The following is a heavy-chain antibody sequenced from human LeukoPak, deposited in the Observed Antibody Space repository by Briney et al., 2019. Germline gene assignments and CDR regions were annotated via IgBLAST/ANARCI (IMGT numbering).Heavy chain of an antibody. CDR1: GFTFSAYA. Sequence: GGSLRLSCAASGFTFSAYAMHWVRQAPGKGLEWVAVLSFDGSNKYYADSVKGRFTISRDNSKNTLYVQMNSLRAEDTAVYYCAKSGLNRFDYWGQGTLVTVSS. J-gene: IGHJ4*02. V-gene: IGHV3-30*04. D-gene: IGHD2-15*01. CDR2: LSFDGSNK. CDR3: AKSGLNRFDY.